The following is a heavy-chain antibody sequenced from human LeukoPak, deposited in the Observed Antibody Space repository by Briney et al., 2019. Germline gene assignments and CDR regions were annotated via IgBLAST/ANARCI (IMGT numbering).Heavy chain of an antibody. D-gene: IGHD6-25*01. Sequence: SETLSPTCTVSGGSISGHSWSWIRQPPGKGLEWLGYIFYIGGTNYNPSLKSRITISVDTSRNQLSLRLSSVTAADTAVYFCARGSATFDPWGQGTLVTVSS. CDR2: IFYIGGT. J-gene: IGHJ5*02. V-gene: IGHV4-59*11. CDR3: ARGSATFDP. CDR1: GGSISGHS.